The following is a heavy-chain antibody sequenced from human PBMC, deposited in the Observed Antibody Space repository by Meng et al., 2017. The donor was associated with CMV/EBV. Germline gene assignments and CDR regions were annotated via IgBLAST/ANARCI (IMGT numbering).Heavy chain of an antibody. D-gene: IGHD2-15*01. Sequence: GQREESGPGLVKPSETLSLTCTVSGGSISSSYWSWIRQHDGKGLEWIGRIYTSGSTNYNPSLKSRVTMSVDTSKNQFSLKLSSVTAADTAVYYCARSMVVAGDWFDPWGQGTLVTVSS. CDR2: IYTSGST. CDR3: ARSMVVAGDWFDP. V-gene: IGHV4-4*07. J-gene: IGHJ5*02. CDR1: GGSISSSY.